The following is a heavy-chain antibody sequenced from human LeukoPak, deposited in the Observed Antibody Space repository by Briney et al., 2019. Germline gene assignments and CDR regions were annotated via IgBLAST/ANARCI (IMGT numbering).Heavy chain of an antibody. Sequence: SETLSLTCTVSGGSISSYYWSWIRQPPGKGLEWIGYIYYSGSTNYNPSLKSRVTISVDASKNHFSLRLSSVTAADTAVYYCARRAAGGSWFDPWGQGTLVTVSS. CDR3: ARRAAGGSWFDP. CDR1: GGSISSYY. CDR2: IYYSGST. J-gene: IGHJ5*02. D-gene: IGHD6-13*01. V-gene: IGHV4-59*01.